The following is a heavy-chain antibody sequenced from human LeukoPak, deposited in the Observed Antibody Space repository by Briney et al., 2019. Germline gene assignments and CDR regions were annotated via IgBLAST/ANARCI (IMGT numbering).Heavy chain of an antibody. CDR3: AGIYGDYDYYYYYMDV. D-gene: IGHD4-17*01. CDR2: IMPIFGTA. J-gene: IGHJ6*03. V-gene: IGHV1-69*06. CDR1: GGTFSNYA. Sequence: SVKVSCKASGGTFSNYAISWVRQAPGQGLEWMGGIMPIFGTANYAQKFQGRVTITADKSTSTAYMELSSLRSEDTAVYYCAGIYGDYDYYYYYMDVWGKGTTVTVSS.